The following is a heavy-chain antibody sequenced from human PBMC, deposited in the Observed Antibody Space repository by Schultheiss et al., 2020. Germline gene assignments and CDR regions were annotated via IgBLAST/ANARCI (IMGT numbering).Heavy chain of an antibody. V-gene: IGHV3-64*01. CDR3: ARAMGRDGLGSSDY. D-gene: IGHD5-24*01. CDR2: ISSNGGST. Sequence: GGSLRLSCAASGFTFSSYAMHWVRQAPGKGLEYVSAISSNGGSTYYANSVKGRFTISRDNSKNTLYLQMGSLRAEDMAVYYCARAMGRDGLGSSDYWGQGTLVTVSS. CDR1: GFTFSSYA. J-gene: IGHJ4*02.